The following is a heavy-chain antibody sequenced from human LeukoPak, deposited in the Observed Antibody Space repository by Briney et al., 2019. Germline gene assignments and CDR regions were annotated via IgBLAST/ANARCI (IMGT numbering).Heavy chain of an antibody. V-gene: IGHV4-30-4*01. D-gene: IGHD3-22*01. CDR2: IYYSGST. J-gene: IGHJ3*02. CDR3: ARGNYYDSSVDI. CDR1: GGSISSGDYY. Sequence: PSQTLSLTCTVSGGSISSGDYYWSWVRQPPGKGLEWIGYIYYSGSTYYNPSLKSRVTISVDTSKNQFSLKLSSVTAADTAVYYCARGNYYDSSVDIWGQGTMVTVSS.